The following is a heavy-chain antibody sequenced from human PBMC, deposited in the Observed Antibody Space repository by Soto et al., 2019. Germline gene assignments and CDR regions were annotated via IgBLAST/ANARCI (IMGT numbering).Heavy chain of an antibody. CDR1: GGSFSGYY. CDR2: INHSGST. V-gene: IGHV4-34*01. D-gene: IGHD2-8*01. J-gene: IGHJ5*02. CDR3: ARRPERYCTNGVCYMRRASWFDP. Sequence: SETLSLTCAVYGGSFSGYYWSWIRQPPGKGPEWIGEINHSGSTNYNPSLKSRVTISVDTPKNQFSLKLSSVTAADTAVYYCARRPERYCTNGVCYMRRASWFDPWGQGTLVTVSS.